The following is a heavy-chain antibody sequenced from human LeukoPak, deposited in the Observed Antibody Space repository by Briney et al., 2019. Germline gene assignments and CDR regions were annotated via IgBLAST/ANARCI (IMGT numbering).Heavy chain of an antibody. CDR2: ISYDGSNK. Sequence: PGGSLRLSCAASGFTFSDYYMTGIRQAPGKGLEWVAVISYDGSNKYYADSVKGRFTISRDNSKNTLYLQMNSLRAEDTAVYYCARRPGDYYGSGSYVYGMDVWGQGTTVTVSS. V-gene: IGHV3-30*03. CDR3: ARRPGDYYGSGSYVYGMDV. CDR1: GFTFSDYY. J-gene: IGHJ6*02. D-gene: IGHD3-10*01.